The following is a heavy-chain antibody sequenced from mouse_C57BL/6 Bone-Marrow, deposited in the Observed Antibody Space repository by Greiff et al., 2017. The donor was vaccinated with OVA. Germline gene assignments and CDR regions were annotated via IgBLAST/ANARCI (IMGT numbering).Heavy chain of an antibody. J-gene: IGHJ4*01. Sequence: ESGPGILQSSQTLSLTCSFSGFSLSTSGMGVSWIRQPSGKGLEWLAHIYWDDDKRYNPSLKSRLTISKDTSRNQVFLKITSVDTADTATYYCARRPGYYGNLLAMDYWGQGTSVTVSS. D-gene: IGHD2-1*01. CDR3: ARRPGYYGNLLAMDY. CDR1: GFSLSTSGMG. V-gene: IGHV8-12*01. CDR2: IYWDDDK.